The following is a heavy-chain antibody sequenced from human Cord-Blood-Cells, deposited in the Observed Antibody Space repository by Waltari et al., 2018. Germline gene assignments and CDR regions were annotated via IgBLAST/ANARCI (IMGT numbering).Heavy chain of an antibody. J-gene: IGHJ6*02. V-gene: IGHV3-30-3*01. CDR2: ISYDGSNK. Sequence: QVQLVESGGGVVQPGRSLRLSCAASGFTFSSYAMHWVRQAPGKGLEWVAVISYDGSNKYYADSVKGRFTISRDNSKNTLYLQMNSLRAEDTAVYYCARAIYSSSSYGMDVWGQGP. CDR1: GFTFSSYA. D-gene: IGHD6-6*01. CDR3: ARAIYSSSSYGMDV.